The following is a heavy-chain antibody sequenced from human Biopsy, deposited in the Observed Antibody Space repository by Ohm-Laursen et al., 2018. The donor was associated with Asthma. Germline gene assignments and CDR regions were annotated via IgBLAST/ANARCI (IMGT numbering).Heavy chain of an antibody. D-gene: IGHD4-17*01. CDR2: ISSSSSTI. Sequence: GSLRLSFAASGFTFSSYSMNWVRQAPGKGLEWVSYISSSSSTIYYADSVKGRFTISRDNAKNSLNLQMNSLRDEDTAVYYCARPRWGRYGYWGQGTLVTVSS. J-gene: IGHJ4*02. CDR3: ARPRWGRYGY. V-gene: IGHV3-48*02. CDR1: GFTFSSYS.